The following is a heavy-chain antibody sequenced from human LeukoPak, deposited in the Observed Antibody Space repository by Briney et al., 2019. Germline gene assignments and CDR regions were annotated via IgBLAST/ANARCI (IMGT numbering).Heavy chain of an antibody. J-gene: IGHJ6*02. CDR2: ISTYNGNT. CDR1: GYTFTSYG. Sequence: ASVKVSCKASGYTFTSYGISWVRQAPGHGLEWMGWISTYNGNTNSAQILQGRVTMTTDTSTSTAYMDLRSLRSDDTAVYFCARLPRMDVWGQGTTVTVYS. CDR3: ARLPRMDV. V-gene: IGHV1-18*01.